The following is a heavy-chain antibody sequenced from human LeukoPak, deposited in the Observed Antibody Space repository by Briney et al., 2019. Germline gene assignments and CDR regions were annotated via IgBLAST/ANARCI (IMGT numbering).Heavy chain of an antibody. CDR1: GLTFNMYP. CDR3: VKGIFRGVPTGMDV. D-gene: IGHD3-10*01. Sequence: GGSLRLSCAASGLTFNMYPVHWVRQASGKRLEYISSISPDGGSTYYGDSVKGRFTISRDNSRNTLFLQLKSLTINDTAVYYCVKGIFRGVPTGMDVWGQGTTVTVSS. J-gene: IGHJ6*02. CDR2: ISPDGGST. V-gene: IGHV3-64D*06.